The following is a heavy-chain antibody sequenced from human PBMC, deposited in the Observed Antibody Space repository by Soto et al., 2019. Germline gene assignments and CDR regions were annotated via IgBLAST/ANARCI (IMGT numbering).Heavy chain of an antibody. Sequence: PGGSLRLSCAASGFTFSSYWMNWVRQAPGKGLEWVASIKEDGSEKYYVDSVKGRFTISRDNAKNSLYLQMNSLRDEDTAVYYCARDYIVVEADQGYYYGMDVWGQGTTVTVSS. J-gene: IGHJ6*02. D-gene: IGHD2-15*01. V-gene: IGHV3-7*01. CDR3: ARDYIVVEADQGYYYGMDV. CDR2: IKEDGSEK. CDR1: GFTFSSYW.